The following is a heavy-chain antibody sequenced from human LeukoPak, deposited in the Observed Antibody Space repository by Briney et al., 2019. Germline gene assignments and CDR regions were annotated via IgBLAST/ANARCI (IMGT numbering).Heavy chain of an antibody. CDR2: ISYDGSNK. CDR3: ARQRGFTGVYYDSSGYREDFDY. Sequence: GGSLRLSCAASGFTFSSYAMHWVRQAPGKGLEWVAVISYDGSNKYYADSVKGRFTISRDNSKNTLYLQMNSLRAEDTAVYYCARQRGFTGVYYDSSGYREDFDYWGQGTLVTVSS. V-gene: IGHV3-30*04. CDR1: GFTFSSYA. J-gene: IGHJ4*02. D-gene: IGHD3-22*01.